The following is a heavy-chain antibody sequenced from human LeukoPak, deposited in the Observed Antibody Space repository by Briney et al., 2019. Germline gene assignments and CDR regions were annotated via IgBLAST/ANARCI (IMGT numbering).Heavy chain of an antibody. Sequence: GGSLRLSCAASGFTFSSYAMSWVRQAPGKGLEWVSAISGSGGSTYYADSVKGRFTISRDNSKNTLYLQMNSLRAEDTAVYYCAKGTYCSSTSCSNYFDYWGQGTLVTVS. D-gene: IGHD2-2*01. V-gene: IGHV3-23*01. CDR1: GFTFSSYA. CDR3: AKGTYCSSTSCSNYFDY. J-gene: IGHJ4*02. CDR2: ISGSGGST.